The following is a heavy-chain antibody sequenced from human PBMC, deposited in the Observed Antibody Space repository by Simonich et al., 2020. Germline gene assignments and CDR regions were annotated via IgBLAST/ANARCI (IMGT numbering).Heavy chain of an antibody. CDR2: IRSKANSYAT. D-gene: IGHD3-10*01. CDR1: GFTFSGSA. Sequence: EVQLVESGGGLVQPGGSLKLSCAASGFTFSGSAMHWVRQASGKGLEWVGRIRSKANSYATAYAASVKGRFTISRDDSKNTAYLQMNRLKTEDTAVYYCTRFDYYGSGSYYFDYWGQGTLVTVSS. CDR3: TRFDYYGSGSYYFDY. V-gene: IGHV3-73*02. J-gene: IGHJ4*02.